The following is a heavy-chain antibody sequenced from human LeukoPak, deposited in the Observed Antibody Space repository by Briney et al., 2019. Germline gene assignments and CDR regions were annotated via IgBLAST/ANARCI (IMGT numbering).Heavy chain of an antibody. CDR3: ARDPYSGRYGDYYYYYMDV. V-gene: IGHV3-21*01. D-gene: IGHD1-26*01. CDR2: ITSSSSYI. Sequence: PGGSLRLPCADSGFTFSTYNMNWVRQAPGKGLEWVSSITSSSSYIYYADSVKGRFTISRDNAKNSLYLQMNSLRAEDTAVYYCARDPYSGRYGDYYYYYMDVWGKGTTVTVSS. J-gene: IGHJ6*03. CDR1: GFTFSTYN.